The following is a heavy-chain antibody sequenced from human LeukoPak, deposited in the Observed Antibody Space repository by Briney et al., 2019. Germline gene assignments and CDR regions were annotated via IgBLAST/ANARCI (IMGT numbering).Heavy chain of an antibody. V-gene: IGHV1-8*01. Sequence: ASVKVSCKASGYTFTSYDINWVRQATGQGLEWMGWMNPNSGNTGYAQKFQGRVTMTRNTSISTAHMELSSLRSEDTAVYYCARGLSSVDPFYYDFWSGYYTPDYWGQGTLVTVSS. CDR1: GYTFTSYD. CDR2: MNPNSGNT. J-gene: IGHJ4*02. D-gene: IGHD3-3*01. CDR3: ARGLSSVDPFYYDFWSGYYTPDY.